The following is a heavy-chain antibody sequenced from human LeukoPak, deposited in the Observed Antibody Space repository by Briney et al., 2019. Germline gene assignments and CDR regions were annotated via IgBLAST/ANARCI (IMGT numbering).Heavy chain of an antibody. CDR1: GFTFSDYY. J-gene: IGHJ4*02. CDR2: ISSSGSTI. CDR3: ARVRKYSNSLIDY. Sequence: GGSLRLSCAASGFTFSDYYMSWIGQAPGKGLEWVSYISSSGSTIYYADSVKGRFTISRDNAKNSLYLQMNSLRAEDTAVYYCARVRKYSNSLIDYWGQGTLVTVSS. D-gene: IGHD6-13*01. V-gene: IGHV3-11*01.